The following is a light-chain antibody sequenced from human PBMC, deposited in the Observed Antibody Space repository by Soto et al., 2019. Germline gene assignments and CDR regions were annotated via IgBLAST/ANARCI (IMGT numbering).Light chain of an antibody. V-gene: IGKV3-15*01. CDR2: APS. CDR3: PRYNNSPLT. CDR1: QGMGDT. Sequence: PATRHVKQGEGVTLSCRASQGMGDTVAGYPHKPGQTPRLLLYAPSARATGVPARFSGSRSGPEFTLTITSLQPDDFAIYYCPRYNNSPLTFGGGT. J-gene: IGKJ4*01.